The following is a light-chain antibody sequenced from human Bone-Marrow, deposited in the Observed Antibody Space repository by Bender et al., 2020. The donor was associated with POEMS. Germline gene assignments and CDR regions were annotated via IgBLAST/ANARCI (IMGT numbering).Light chain of an antibody. V-gene: IGLV2-14*02. Sequence: QSALTQPASVSGSPGQSVTISCSGTSSDVGSYKLVSWYQQYPGKAPKLIIYDVTNRPSGVSDRFSGSKSGNTASLSISGLQAEDEADYYCLSYTRSTIVVFGGGTKVTVL. CDR2: DVT. CDR1: SSDVGSYKL. CDR3: LSYTRSTIVV. J-gene: IGLJ2*01.